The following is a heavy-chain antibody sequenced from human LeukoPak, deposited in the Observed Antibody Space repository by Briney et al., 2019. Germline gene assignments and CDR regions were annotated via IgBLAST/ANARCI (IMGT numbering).Heavy chain of an antibody. CDR2: INSDGSST. V-gene: IGHV3-74*01. CDR3: ARVILGIAAAGNWFDP. D-gene: IGHD6-13*01. Sequence: PGGSLRLSCAASGFTFSSYWMHWVRQAPGKGLVWVSRINSDGSSTSYADSVKGRFTISRDNAKNTLYLQMNSLRAEDTAVYYCARVILGIAAAGNWFDPWGQGTLVTVSS. J-gene: IGHJ5*02. CDR1: GFTFSSYW.